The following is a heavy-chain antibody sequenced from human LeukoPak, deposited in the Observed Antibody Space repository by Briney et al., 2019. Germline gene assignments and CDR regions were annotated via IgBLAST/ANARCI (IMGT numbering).Heavy chain of an antibody. CDR1: GFTFSSYE. J-gene: IGHJ6*02. D-gene: IGHD2-15*01. CDR3: ARDLNDCSGGSCYSYYYYYGMDV. V-gene: IGHV3-48*03. CDR2: ISSSGSTI. Sequence: GGSLRLSCAASGFTFSSYEMNWVRQAPGKGLEWVSYISSSGSTIYYADSVKVRFTISRDNTKYSLYLQMNSLRAEDTAVYYCARDLNDCSGGSCYSYYYYYGMDVWGQGTTVTVSS.